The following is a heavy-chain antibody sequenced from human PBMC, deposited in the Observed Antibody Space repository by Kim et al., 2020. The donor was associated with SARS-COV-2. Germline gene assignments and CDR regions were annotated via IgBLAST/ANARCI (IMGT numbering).Heavy chain of an antibody. CDR1: GYTFTSYD. J-gene: IGHJ3*02. Sequence: ASVKVSCKASGYTFTSYDINWVRQATGQGLEWMGWMNPNSGNTGYAQKFQGRVTMTRNTSISTAYMELSSLRSEDTAVYYCASIRELLDAFDIWGQGTMVTVSS. V-gene: IGHV1-8*01. CDR3: ASIRELLDAFDI. D-gene: IGHD1-26*01. CDR2: MNPNSGNT.